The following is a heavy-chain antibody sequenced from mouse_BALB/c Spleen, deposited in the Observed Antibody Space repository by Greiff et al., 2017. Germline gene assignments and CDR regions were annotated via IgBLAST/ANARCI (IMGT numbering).Heavy chain of an antibody. D-gene: IGHD1-1*01. Sequence: EVKLVESGGGLVQPGGSLRLSCATSGFTFTDYYMSWVRQPPGKALEWLGFIRNKANGYTTEYSASVKGRFTISRDNSQSILYLQMNTLRAEDSATYYCARHYYASMDYWGQGTSVTVSS. CDR1: GFTFTDYY. J-gene: IGHJ4*01. V-gene: IGHV7-3*02. CDR3: ARHYYASMDY. CDR2: IRNKANGYTT.